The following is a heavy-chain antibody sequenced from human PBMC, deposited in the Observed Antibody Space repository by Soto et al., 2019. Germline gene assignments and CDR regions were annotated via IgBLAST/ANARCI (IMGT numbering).Heavy chain of an antibody. CDR1: GITISNYP. Sequence: EVQLLESGGGLVQPGGSLRLSCAASGITISNYPMSWVRQAPGKGLDWGSGIRGSGDRTYYADSAKGRFTSSKDISKNSLSLQLDSLRVEDTAVYFCVKDDGGYPSTAPHWGQGTLVTVSS. CDR2: IRGSGDRT. J-gene: IGHJ4*02. D-gene: IGHD3-22*01. CDR3: VKDDGGYPSTAPH. V-gene: IGHV3-23*01.